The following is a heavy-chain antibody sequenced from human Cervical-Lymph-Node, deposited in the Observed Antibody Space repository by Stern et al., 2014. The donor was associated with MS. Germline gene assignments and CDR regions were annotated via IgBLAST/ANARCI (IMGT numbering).Heavy chain of an antibody. CDR1: GGTFSNFA. Sequence: QVQLGQSGAEVKKPGSSVKVSCKASGGTFSNFAIAWVRQAPGQGLEWMGGIIPIFGTTNNAQKFQGRVTFTADESTNTGYMELSNLRSEDTAVYYCALYSISAAASFDFWGQGTLVTVSS. D-gene: IGHD5-18*01. CDR2: IIPIFGTT. J-gene: IGHJ4*02. V-gene: IGHV1-69*01. CDR3: ALYSISAAASFDF.